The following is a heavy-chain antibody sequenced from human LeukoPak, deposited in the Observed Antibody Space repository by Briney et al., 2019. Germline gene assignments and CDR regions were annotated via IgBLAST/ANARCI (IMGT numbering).Heavy chain of an antibody. J-gene: IGHJ3*02. CDR1: GGSISSNYYY. CDR2: MYYSGST. V-gene: IGHV4-39*07. D-gene: IGHD3-22*01. Sequence: SETLSLTCSVSGGSISSNYYYWGWVRLPPGKGLEWIGSMYYSGSTYYNPSLKSRVTISVDTSKNQFSLKLGSVTAADTAVYYCARYYDSSGYWDDAFDIWGQGTMVTVSS. CDR3: ARYYDSSGYWDDAFDI.